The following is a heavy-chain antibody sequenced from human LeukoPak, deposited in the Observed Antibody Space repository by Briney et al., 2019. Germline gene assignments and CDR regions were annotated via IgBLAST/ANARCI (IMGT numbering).Heavy chain of an antibody. CDR1: GFTFSSYA. J-gene: IGHJ6*03. CDR3: ARGGPGRSLTIVPERTKYYMDV. D-gene: IGHD1-26*01. V-gene: IGHV3-30*04. CDR2: ISYDGSNK. Sequence: GGSLRLSCAASGFTFSSYAMHWVRQAPGKGLEWVAVISYDGSNKYYADSVKGRFTISRDNSKNTLYLQMNSLRAEDTAMYYCARGGPGRSLTIVPERTKYYMDVWGKGATVTVSS.